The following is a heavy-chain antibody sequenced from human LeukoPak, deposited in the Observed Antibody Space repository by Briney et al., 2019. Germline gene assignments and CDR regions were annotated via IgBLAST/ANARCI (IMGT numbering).Heavy chain of an antibody. CDR1: GGTFSSYA. D-gene: IGHD3-22*01. V-gene: IGHV1-69*05. J-gene: IGHJ4*02. Sequence: ASVKVSCKASGGTFSSYAISWVRQAPGQGLEWMGGIIPIFGTANYAQKFQGRVTITTDESTSTAYMELSSLRSEDTAVYYCARVLYYYDSSGYYYFDYWGQGTLVTVSS. CDR3: ARVLYYYDSSGYYYFDY. CDR2: IIPIFGTA.